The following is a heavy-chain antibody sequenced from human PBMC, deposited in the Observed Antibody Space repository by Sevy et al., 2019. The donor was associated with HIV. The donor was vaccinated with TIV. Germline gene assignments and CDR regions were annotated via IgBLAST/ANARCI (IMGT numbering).Heavy chain of an antibody. D-gene: IGHD6-13*01. CDR3: ARDKVRGSSWNYLY. CDR2: IIPIFGTA. Sequence: ASVKVSCKASGGTFSSYAISWVRQAPGQGLEWMGGIIPIFGTANYAQKFQGRVTITADESTSTAYMELSSLGSEDTAVYYCARDKVRGSSWNYLYWGQGTLVTVSS. CDR1: GGTFSSYA. V-gene: IGHV1-69*13. J-gene: IGHJ4*02.